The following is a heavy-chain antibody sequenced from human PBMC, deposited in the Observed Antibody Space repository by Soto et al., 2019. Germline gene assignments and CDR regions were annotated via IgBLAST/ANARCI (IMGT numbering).Heavy chain of an antibody. CDR2: ISAYNGNT. D-gene: IGHD6-19*01. V-gene: IGHV1-18*01. J-gene: IGHJ4*02. CDR3: ARDITHSSGWYLDS. CDR1: GYTFTSYG. Sequence: ASVKVSCKASGYTFTSYGINWVRQAPGQGLEWMGWISAYNGNTNYAQKLQGRVTMTTDTSTSTAYMELRSLRSDDTAVYYCARDITHSSGWYLDSWGQGTLVTVSS.